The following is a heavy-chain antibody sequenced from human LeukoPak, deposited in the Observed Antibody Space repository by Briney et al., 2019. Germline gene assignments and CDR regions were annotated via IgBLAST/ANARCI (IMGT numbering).Heavy chain of an antibody. Sequence: ASVKVSCKASGHTFTGAYMHWVRQAPGQGLEWVGWINPNSGETKFAPKFQGRVTMTRDTSLSTAFMDLGGLRSDDTAVYYCARVLFNSGYDSWGQGSLVPVSS. CDR1: GHTFTGAY. J-gene: IGHJ5*01. V-gene: IGHV1-2*02. CDR3: ARVLFNSGYDS. CDR2: INPNSGET. D-gene: IGHD4-23*01.